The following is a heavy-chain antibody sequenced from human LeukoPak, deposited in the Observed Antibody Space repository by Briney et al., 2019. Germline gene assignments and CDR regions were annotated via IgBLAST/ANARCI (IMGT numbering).Heavy chain of an antibody. CDR2: VYDSGYT. CDR3: ARGFRGSSDAFDI. D-gene: IGHD6-6*01. J-gene: IGHJ3*02. CDR1: GASLSRHY. V-gene: IGHV4-59*11. Sequence: SETLSLTCPLSGASLSRHYWSWIRQPPGKGLEWIGYVYDSGYTSFHPSLNSRVAISEDTSRNQFSLSLRSVTAADTALDYCARGFRGSSDAFDIWVQGTVVTVSS.